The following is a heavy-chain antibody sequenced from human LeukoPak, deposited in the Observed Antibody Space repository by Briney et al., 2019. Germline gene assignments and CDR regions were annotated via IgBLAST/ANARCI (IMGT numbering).Heavy chain of an antibody. CDR3: ARERQRYKDNWFDP. Sequence: PSETLSLTCTVSGGSISSGGYYWSWIRQHPGKGLEWIGYIYYSGSTYYNPSLKSRVTISVDTSKNQFSLKPSSVTAADTAVYYCARERQRYKDNWFDPWGQGTLVTVSS. J-gene: IGHJ5*02. CDR1: GGSISSGGYY. V-gene: IGHV4-31*03. CDR2: IYYSGST. D-gene: IGHD1-14*01.